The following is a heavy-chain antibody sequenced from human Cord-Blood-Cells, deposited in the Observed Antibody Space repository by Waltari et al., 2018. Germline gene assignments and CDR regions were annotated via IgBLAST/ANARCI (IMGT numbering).Heavy chain of an antibody. CDR2: IYHSGST. V-gene: IGHV4-38-2*01. J-gene: IGHJ6*02. CDR1: VYSISSGYH. CDR3: ATKYGSGSYYYYYGMDV. Sequence: QVQLQESGPGLVKPSETLSLTCAVSVYSISSGYHWGGIRQPPGKGLEWIGSIYHSGSTYYNPSLKSRVTISVDTSKNQFSLKLSSVTAADTAVYYCATKYGSGSYYYYYGMDVWGQGTTVTVSS. D-gene: IGHD3-10*01.